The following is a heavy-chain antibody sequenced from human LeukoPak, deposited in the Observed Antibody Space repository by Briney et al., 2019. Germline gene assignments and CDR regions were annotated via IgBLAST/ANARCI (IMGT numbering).Heavy chain of an antibody. CDR1: GFTFSSYG. CDR3: AKGIGTAGTYFDY. J-gene: IGHJ4*02. CDR2: IWYDGSNK. V-gene: IGHV3-30*02. Sequence: PGGSLRLSCAASGFTFSSYGMHWVRQAPGKGLEWVAFIWYDGSNKYYADSVKGRFTISRDNSKNTLYLQMNSLRAEDTAVYYCAKGIGTAGTYFDYWGQGTLVTVSS. D-gene: IGHD6-13*01.